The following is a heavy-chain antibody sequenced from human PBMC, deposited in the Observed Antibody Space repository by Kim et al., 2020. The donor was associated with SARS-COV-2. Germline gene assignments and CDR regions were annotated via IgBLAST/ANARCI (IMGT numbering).Heavy chain of an antibody. Sequence: GGSLRLSCAASGFTFSDHYMDWVRQAPGKGLEWVGRIRDKANSYTTEYAASVKGRFTISRDDSKNSLFLQMNSLKTEDTAQYYCARVYSSTYALYHIDYWGQGTPVTVSS. D-gene: IGHD6-13*01. V-gene: IGHV3-72*01. J-gene: IGHJ4*02. CDR1: GFTFSDHY. CDR2: IRDKANSYTT. CDR3: ARVYSSTYALYHIDY.